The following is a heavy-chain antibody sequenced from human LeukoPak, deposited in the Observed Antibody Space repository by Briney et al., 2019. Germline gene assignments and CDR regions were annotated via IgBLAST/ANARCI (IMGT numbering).Heavy chain of an antibody. CDR1: GGTFSSYA. J-gene: IGHJ4*02. Sequence: SVKVSCKASGGTFSSYAISWVRQAPGQGLEWMGGIIPIFGTANYAQKFQGRVTITADESTSTAYMELRSLRSDDTAVYYCAREGGITMYGAFFDYWGQGTLVTVSS. CDR2: IIPIFGTA. V-gene: IGHV1-69*13. CDR3: AREGGITMYGAFFDY. D-gene: IGHD3-10*02.